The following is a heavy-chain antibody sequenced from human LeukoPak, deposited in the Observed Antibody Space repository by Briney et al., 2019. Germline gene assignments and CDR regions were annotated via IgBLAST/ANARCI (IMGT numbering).Heavy chain of an antibody. Sequence: SETLSLTCAVSGGSISSGGYSWSWIRQPPGKGLEWIGYIYHSGSTYYNPSLKSRVTISVDRSKNQFSLKLSSVTAADTAVYYCARCYSSSWLYFDYWGQGTLVTVSS. CDR2: IYHSGST. CDR3: ARCYSSSWLYFDY. J-gene: IGHJ4*02. D-gene: IGHD6-13*01. CDR1: GGSISSGGYS. V-gene: IGHV4-30-2*01.